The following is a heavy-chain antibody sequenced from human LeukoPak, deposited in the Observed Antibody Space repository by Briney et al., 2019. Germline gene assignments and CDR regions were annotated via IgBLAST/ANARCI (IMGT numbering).Heavy chain of an antibody. J-gene: IGHJ5*02. V-gene: IGHV4-61*01. CDR3: ARSRAFNSGAFDP. D-gene: IGHD1-26*01. Sequence: SETLSLTCTVSGASVSSASYWTWIRQPPGKGVEWIAHIYNGVNTNYNPSLRSRVTISVDTSKDQFSLRLNSVTAADTAVYYCARSRAFNSGAFDPWGQGSLVTVSS. CDR2: IYNGVNT. CDR1: GASVSSASY.